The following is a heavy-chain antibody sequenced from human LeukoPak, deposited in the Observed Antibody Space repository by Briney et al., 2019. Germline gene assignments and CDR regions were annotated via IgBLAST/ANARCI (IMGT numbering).Heavy chain of an antibody. CDR2: IFSSGST. D-gene: IGHD4-11*01. CDR3: ARGRLQWGDFGY. J-gene: IGHJ4*02. Sequence: SETLSLTCTVSGGFISSYYWSWIRQPAGKGLEWIGRIFSSGSTNYNSSLKSRVTMSLDRSNNQFSLKLNSVTAADTAVYYCARGRLQWGDFGYWGQGTLVTVSS. V-gene: IGHV4-4*07. CDR1: GGFISSYY.